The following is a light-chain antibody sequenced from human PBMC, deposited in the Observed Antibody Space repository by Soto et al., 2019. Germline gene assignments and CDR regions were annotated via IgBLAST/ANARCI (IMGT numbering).Light chain of an antibody. J-gene: IGKJ1*01. CDR2: GAS. CDR3: QQHASSPTPWT. Sequence: ETVLTQSPGTLSLSPGERATLFCRASQSVSSSYLAWYQQKPGQAPRLLIYGASSSATGISDRSRGSGSGTDFTLTISRLEADDLAVYYWQQHASSPTPWTCDQGTNVDTK. CDR1: QSVSSSY. V-gene: IGKV3-20*01.